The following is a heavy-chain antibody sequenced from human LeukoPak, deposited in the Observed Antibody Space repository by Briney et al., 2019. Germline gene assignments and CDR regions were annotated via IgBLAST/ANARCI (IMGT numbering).Heavy chain of an antibody. Sequence: PGGSLRLSCVASGFTFSRYSMKWVRQAPGKGLEWVSSISGSSNDKHYIDSVKGRFTISRDNAKNSLFLQMNSLRAEDTAVYYCVRAEGSSGSSEYFQHWGQGTLVTVSS. CDR2: ISGSSNDK. V-gene: IGHV3-21*01. CDR3: VRAEGSSGSSEYFQH. D-gene: IGHD5-12*01. J-gene: IGHJ1*01. CDR1: GFTFSRYS.